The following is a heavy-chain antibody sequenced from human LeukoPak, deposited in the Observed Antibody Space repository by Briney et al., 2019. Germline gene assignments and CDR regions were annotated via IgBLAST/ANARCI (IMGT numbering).Heavy chain of an antibody. D-gene: IGHD2-8*01. V-gene: IGHV3-23*01. CDR1: GFTFITYG. J-gene: IGHJ5*02. CDR2: ISGGGGST. CDR3: ARGYYFNWFDP. Sequence: PGGSLRLSCAASGFTFITYGMSWVRQAPGKGLEWVSAISGGGGSTYYADSVKGRFTVSRDNSKNTLYLQMNSLRADDTAVYYCARGYYFNWFDPWGQGTLVTVSS.